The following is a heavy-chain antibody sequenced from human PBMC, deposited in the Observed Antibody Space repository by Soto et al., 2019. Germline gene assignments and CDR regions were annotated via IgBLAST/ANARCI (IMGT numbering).Heavy chain of an antibody. Sequence: LSLTCAISGDSVSSNSAAWNWIRQSPSRGLEWLGRAYYRSKWYNDYAVSVKSRITINPDTSKNQFSLQLNSVTPEDTAVYYCARESNIHPSLEPTYYYYGIDVWGQGNTVTVSS. J-gene: IGHJ6*02. D-gene: IGHD1-1*01. CDR3: ARESNIHPSLEPTYYYYGIDV. CDR1: GDSVSSNSAA. V-gene: IGHV6-1*01. CDR2: AYYRSKWYN.